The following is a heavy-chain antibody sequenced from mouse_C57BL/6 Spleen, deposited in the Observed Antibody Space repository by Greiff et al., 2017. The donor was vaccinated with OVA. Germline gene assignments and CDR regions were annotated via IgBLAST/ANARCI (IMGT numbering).Heavy chain of an antibody. J-gene: IGHJ4*01. CDR2: IDPSDSYT. V-gene: IGHV1-69*01. CDR1: GYTFTSYW. Sequence: VQLQQPGAELVMPGASVKLSCKASGYTFTSYWMHWVKQRPGQGLEWIGEIDPSDSYTNYNQKFKGKSTLTVDKSSSTAYMQLSSLTSEDSAVYYCARRYGQYYYAMDYWGQGTSVTVSS. CDR3: ARRYGQYYYAMDY. D-gene: IGHD2-10*02.